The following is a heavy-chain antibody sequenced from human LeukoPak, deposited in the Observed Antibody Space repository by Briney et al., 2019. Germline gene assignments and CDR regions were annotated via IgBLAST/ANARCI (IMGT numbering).Heavy chain of an antibody. CDR2: IYTGGTT. V-gene: IGHV3-53*01. Sequence: GGSLRLSCAASGFTVSDNYMGWVRQAPGKGLEWVSVIYTGGTTYYADSVRGRFTISRDSSKNTLYLQMNSLTAEDTAVYYCARVRSDSRRWYEFDYWGQGTLVTVSS. CDR3: ARVRSDSRRWYEFDY. J-gene: IGHJ4*02. D-gene: IGHD6-19*01. CDR1: GFTVSDNY.